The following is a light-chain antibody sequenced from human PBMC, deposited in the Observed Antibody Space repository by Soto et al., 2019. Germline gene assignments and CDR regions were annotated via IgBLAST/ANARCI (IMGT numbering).Light chain of an antibody. CDR1: QSVSSN. CDR2: GAS. J-gene: IGKJ1*01. V-gene: IGKV3-15*01. Sequence: EIVMTQSPATLSVSPGERATLSCRASQSVSSNLAWYQQKPGQAPRLLIYGASTRATGIPARFSGSGSGTEFTLTISSLQSEDFAAYYCQQYNHWPQTFGQGTKV. CDR3: QQYNHWPQT.